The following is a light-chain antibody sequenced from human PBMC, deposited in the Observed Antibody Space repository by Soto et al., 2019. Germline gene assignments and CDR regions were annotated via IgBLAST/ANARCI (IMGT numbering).Light chain of an antibody. CDR1: QSIRNY. V-gene: IGKV1-39*01. Sequence: DIQMTQSPSSLSASVGDRVTITCRASQSIRNYVNWYQQKPGKAPKFLIYVASTLQIGVPSRFSGSRSGTAFTLTISSLQPEDFATHYCQQSYSSPYTFGPGTTLAIK. J-gene: IGKJ2*01. CDR3: QQSYSSPYT. CDR2: VAS.